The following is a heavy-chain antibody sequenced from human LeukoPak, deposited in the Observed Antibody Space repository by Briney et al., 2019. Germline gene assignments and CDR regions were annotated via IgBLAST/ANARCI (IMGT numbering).Heavy chain of an antibody. CDR2: ISSSSSTI. CDR1: GFTFSSYS. Sequence: GGSLRLSCAASGFTFSSYSMNWVRQAPGKGLEWVSYISSSSSTIYYADSVKGRFTISRDNAKNSLYLQMNSLRAEDTAVYYCARDGNGGWYRGDYYHYMDVWGKGTTVTVSS. CDR3: ARDGNGGWYRGDYYHYMDV. J-gene: IGHJ6*03. V-gene: IGHV3-48*01. D-gene: IGHD6-19*01.